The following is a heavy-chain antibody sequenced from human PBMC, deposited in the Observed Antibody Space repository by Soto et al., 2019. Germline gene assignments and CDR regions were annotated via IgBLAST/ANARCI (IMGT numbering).Heavy chain of an antibody. CDR2: IRRNAYGGTT. CDR3: TRASSLDFDF. CDR1: GFTFGDYA. D-gene: IGHD3-16*01. J-gene: IGHJ4*02. Sequence: GGSLRLSCTTSGFTFGDYALSWVRQAPGKGLEWVGFIRRNAYGGTTDYAASVKGRFTISRDDSKSIAYLQMNSLRTEDTALYYCTRASSLDFDFWGQGTMVTVSS. V-gene: IGHV3-49*04.